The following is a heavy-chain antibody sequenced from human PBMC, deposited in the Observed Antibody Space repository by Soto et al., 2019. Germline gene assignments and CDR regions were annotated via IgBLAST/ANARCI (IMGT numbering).Heavy chain of an antibody. CDR1: GYTFTSYG. CDR3: ARDSETGYSGYDWRMALDI. V-gene: IGHV1-18*01. J-gene: IGHJ3*02. CDR2: ISAYNGNT. Sequence: ASVKVSCKASGYTFTSYGISWVRQAPGQGLEWMGWISAYNGNTNYAQKLQGRVTMTTDTSTSIAYMELRSLRSDDTAVYYCARDSETGYSGYDWRMALDIWGQGTVVTVSS. D-gene: IGHD5-12*01.